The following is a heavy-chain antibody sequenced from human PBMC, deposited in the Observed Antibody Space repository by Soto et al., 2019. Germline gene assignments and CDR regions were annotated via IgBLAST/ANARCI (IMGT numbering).Heavy chain of an antibody. V-gene: IGHV4-59*01. D-gene: IGHD6-19*01. Sequence: SETLSLTCTVSGGSISSYYWSWIRQPPGKGLEWIGYIYYSGSTNYNPSLKSRVTISVDTSKNQFSLKLSSVTAADTAVYYCARDGSSGFYPEMGFDYWGQGTLVTVSS. J-gene: IGHJ4*02. CDR1: GGSISSYY. CDR2: IYYSGST. CDR3: ARDGSSGFYPEMGFDY.